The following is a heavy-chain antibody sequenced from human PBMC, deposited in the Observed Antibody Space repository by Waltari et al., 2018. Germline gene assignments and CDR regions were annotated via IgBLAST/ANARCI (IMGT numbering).Heavy chain of an antibody. CDR3: ARGRDYYDSSGYYH. V-gene: IGHV3-7*01. CDR1: GFTFSSYR. Sequence: EVQLVESGGGLVQPGGSLRLSCAASGFTFSSYRMSWIRQAPGKGLEWVANIKQDGSEKYYVDSVKGRFTISRDNAKNSLYLQMNSLRAEDTAVYYCARGRDYYDSSGYYHWGQGTLVTVSS. CDR2: IKQDGSEK. D-gene: IGHD3-22*01. J-gene: IGHJ4*02.